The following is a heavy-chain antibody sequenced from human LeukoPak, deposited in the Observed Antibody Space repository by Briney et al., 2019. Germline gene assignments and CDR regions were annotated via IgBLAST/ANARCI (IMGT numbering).Heavy chain of an antibody. Sequence: GGSLRLSCAASGFTFSSYSMTWVRQTPGKGLQWVSYISSGSSTVYYADSVRGRFTISRDNVDNVVYLEMNSLGAEDTATYYCARVAVSGPTGWFDSWGQGTLVIVSS. CDR1: GFTFSSYS. V-gene: IGHV3-48*01. J-gene: IGHJ5*01. D-gene: IGHD2-8*02. CDR2: ISSGSSTV. CDR3: ARVAVSGPTGWFDS.